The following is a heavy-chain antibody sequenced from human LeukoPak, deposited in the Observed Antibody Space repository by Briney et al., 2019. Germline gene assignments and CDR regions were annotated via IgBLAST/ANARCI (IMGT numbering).Heavy chain of an antibody. D-gene: IGHD4-11*01. CDR3: ARFTVTIAY. J-gene: IGHJ4*02. CDR2: INHSGST. CDR1: GGSFSGYY. Sequence: SETLSLTCAVYGGSFSGYYWSWIRQPPGKGLEWIGEINHSGSTNYNPSLKSRVTISVDTSKNQFSLKLSSVTAADTAVYYCARFTVTIAYWGQGTLVTVSS. V-gene: IGHV4-34*01.